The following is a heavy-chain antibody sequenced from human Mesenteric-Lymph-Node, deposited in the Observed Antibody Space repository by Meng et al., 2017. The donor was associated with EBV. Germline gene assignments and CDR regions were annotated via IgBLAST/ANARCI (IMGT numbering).Heavy chain of an antibody. CDR2: IYYSGTT. J-gene: IGHJ4*02. Sequence: QRQLPDSGPGLLGPSGTLSLLFTGSSNSSSSTSYHWCWIRQPPGKGLEWIGSIYYSGTTYFNPSLESRVSISVDTSKKQFSLWLTSVTAADTAVYYCARQYGSSFDYWGQGTLVTVSS. D-gene: IGHD3-10*01. CDR1: SNSSSSTSYH. CDR3: ARQYGSSFDY. V-gene: IGHV4-39*01.